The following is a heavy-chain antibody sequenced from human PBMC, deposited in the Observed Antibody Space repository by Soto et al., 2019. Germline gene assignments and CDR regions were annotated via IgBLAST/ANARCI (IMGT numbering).Heavy chain of an antibody. J-gene: IGHJ6*02. CDR3: ARIKQLQPSYGMDV. D-gene: IGHD4-4*01. Sequence: PGESLKISCKASGYSFTSYWISWVRQMPGKGLEWMGRIDPSDSYIDYSPSFQGHVTIAVDKSTTTAYLQWSRLKASDTAIYYCARIKQLQPSYGMDVWGQGTTVTVSS. V-gene: IGHV5-10-1*01. CDR1: GYSFTSYW. CDR2: IDPSDSYI.